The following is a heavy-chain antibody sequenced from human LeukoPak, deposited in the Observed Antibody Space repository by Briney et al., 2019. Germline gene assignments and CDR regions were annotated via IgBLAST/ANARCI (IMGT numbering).Heavy chain of an antibody. CDR2: INPNSGGT. J-gene: IGHJ5*02. D-gene: IGHD5-12*01. Sequence: GASVKVSCKASGYTFTGYYMHWVRQAPGQGLEWMGWINPNSGGTDYAQKFQGRVTMTRDTSISTAYMELCRLRSDDTAVYYCARGRDSGYEGRWGWFDPWGQGTLVTVSS. V-gene: IGHV1-2*02. CDR3: ARGRDSGYEGRWGWFDP. CDR1: GYTFTGYY.